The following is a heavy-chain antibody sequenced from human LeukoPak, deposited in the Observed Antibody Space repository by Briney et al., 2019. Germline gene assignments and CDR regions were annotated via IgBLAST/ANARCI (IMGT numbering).Heavy chain of an antibody. V-gene: IGHV4-38-2*02. J-gene: IGHJ6*03. Sequence: SETLSLTCTVSGYSISSGYSWGWIRQPPGKGLEWIGSIYHSGSTYYNPSLKSRVTISVDTSKKQFSLKLSSVTAADTAVYYCARDLREGWNDGNYYYSYYMDVWGEGTTVTVSS. CDR1: GYSISSGYS. D-gene: IGHD1-1*01. CDR3: ARDLREGWNDGNYYYSYYMDV. CDR2: IYHSGST.